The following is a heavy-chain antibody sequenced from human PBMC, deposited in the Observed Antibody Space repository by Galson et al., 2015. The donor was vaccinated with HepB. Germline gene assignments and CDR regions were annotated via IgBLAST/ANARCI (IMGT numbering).Heavy chain of an antibody. Sequence: SLRLSCATSGFTFSDSTIHWVRQASGKGLEWVGRIRSKANSYGTTYAASVKGRFTVSRDDSKNTAYLQMNSLKTEDTAVYYCGRLDTTLVTSPLGWGQGTLVTVSS. CDR3: GRLDTTLVTSPLG. CDR2: IRSKANSYGT. CDR1: GFTFSDST. V-gene: IGHV3-73*01. D-gene: IGHD5-18*01. J-gene: IGHJ4*02.